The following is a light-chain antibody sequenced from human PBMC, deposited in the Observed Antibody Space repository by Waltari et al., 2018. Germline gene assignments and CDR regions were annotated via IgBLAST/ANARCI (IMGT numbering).Light chain of an antibody. Sequence: QSALTQPASVSGSPGQSITISCTGTSSDVGGYNYVSWYQQHPGKAPKLMIYDVSKRPSVVSNRFSGSKSGNTASLTISGLQAEDEADYYCSSYTSSSTIYVFGSGTKVTVL. CDR2: DVS. CDR3: SSYTSSSTIYV. J-gene: IGLJ1*01. CDR1: SSDVGGYNY. V-gene: IGLV2-14*01.